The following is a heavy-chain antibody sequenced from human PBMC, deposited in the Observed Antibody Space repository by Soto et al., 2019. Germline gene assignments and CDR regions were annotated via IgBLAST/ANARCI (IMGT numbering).Heavy chain of an antibody. J-gene: IGHJ3*02. Sequence: LRLSCAASGFTFSSYAMSWVRQAPGKGLEWVSAISGSGGSTYYADSVKGRFTISRDNSKNTLYLQMNSLRAEDTAVYYCAKDSDYDSSGYSSQVDAFDIWGQGTMVTVSS. CDR2: ISGSGGST. CDR1: GFTFSSYA. CDR3: AKDSDYDSSGYSSQVDAFDI. V-gene: IGHV3-23*01. D-gene: IGHD3-22*01.